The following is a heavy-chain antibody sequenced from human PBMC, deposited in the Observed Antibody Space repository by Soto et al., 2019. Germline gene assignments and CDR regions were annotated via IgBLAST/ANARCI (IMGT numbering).Heavy chain of an antibody. CDR1: GGTFSSYA. V-gene: IGHV1-69*12. CDR2: IIPIFGKA. D-gene: IGHD2-15*01. Sequence: QVQLVQSGAEVKKPGSSVKVSCKASGGTFSSYAINWVRQAPGQGLEWLGGIIPIFGKANYAQKFQGRVTITADVSTSTAYMELSSLRSEATAVYYCVRPTFNDCSGGSCYLFYWGQGTLVTVSS. CDR3: VRPTFNDCSGGSCYLFY. J-gene: IGHJ4*02.